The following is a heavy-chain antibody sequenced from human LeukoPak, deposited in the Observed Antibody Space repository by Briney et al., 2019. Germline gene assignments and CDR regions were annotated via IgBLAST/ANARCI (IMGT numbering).Heavy chain of an antibody. CDR3: ARHILERRAAFDI. V-gene: IGHV4-4*09. CDR1: GGSISSYY. J-gene: IGHJ3*02. CDR2: IYTSGST. D-gene: IGHD1-1*01. Sequence: SGTLSLTCTVSGGSISSYYWSWIRQPPGKGLEWIGYIYTSGSTNYNPSLKSRVTISVDTSKNQFSLKLSSVTAADTAVYYCARHILERRAAFDIWGQGTMVTVSS.